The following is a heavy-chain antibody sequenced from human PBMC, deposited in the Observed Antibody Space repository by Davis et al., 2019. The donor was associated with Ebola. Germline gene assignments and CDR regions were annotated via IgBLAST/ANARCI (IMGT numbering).Heavy chain of an antibody. CDR2: IYPGDSDT. Sequence: GESLKISCKGSGYSFTSYWIGWVRQMPGKGLEWMGIIYPGDSDTRYSPSFQGQVTISADKSISTAYLQWSSLKASDTAMYYCARHGKYDVTSLSPDTPHYGMDVWGQGTTVTVSS. CDR3: ARHGKYDVTSLSPDTPHYGMDV. D-gene: IGHD4-23*01. J-gene: IGHJ6*02. V-gene: IGHV5-51*01. CDR1: GYSFTSYW.